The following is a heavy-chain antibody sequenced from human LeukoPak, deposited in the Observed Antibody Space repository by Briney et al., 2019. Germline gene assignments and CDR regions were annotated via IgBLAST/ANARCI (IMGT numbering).Heavy chain of an antibody. CDR2: INYSGNS. CDR3: AREDRDGYNWSVFGYTLARGLYFDY. CDR1: GGTFSGYY. Sequence: SETLSLTCGVNGGTFSGYYWSWIRQSPGKGLEWIGHINYSGNSNYNPSLKSRVTLSVDTSKNQFSLRLSSVTAADTGLYYCAREDRDGYNWSVFGYTLARGLYFDYWGQGTLVTVSS. V-gene: IGHV4-34*01. J-gene: IGHJ4*02. D-gene: IGHD5-24*01.